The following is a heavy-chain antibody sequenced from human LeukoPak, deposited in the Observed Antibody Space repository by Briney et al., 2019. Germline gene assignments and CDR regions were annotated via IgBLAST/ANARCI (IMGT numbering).Heavy chain of an antibody. D-gene: IGHD6-19*01. CDR2: IYPGDSDT. CDR1: GYAVYSFTSYW. Sequence: PGESLKISCKGSGYAVYSFTSYWIGWVRQMPGKGLEWMGIIYPGDSDTRYSPSFQGQVTISADKSISTAYLQWSSLKASDTAMYYCACAGTGYSSGWSWEFDPWGQGTLVTVSS. V-gene: IGHV5-51*01. CDR3: ACAGTGYSSGWSWEFDP. J-gene: IGHJ5*02.